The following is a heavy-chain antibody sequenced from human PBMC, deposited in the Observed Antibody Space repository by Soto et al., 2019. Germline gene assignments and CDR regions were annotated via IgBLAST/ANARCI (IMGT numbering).Heavy chain of an antibody. Sequence: SETLSLTCTVSGGSISSGGYYWSWIRQHPGKGLEWIGYIYYSGSTYYNPSLKSRVTISVDTSKNQFSLKLSSVTAADTAVYYCARGGVVVVAALLSYGMDVWGQGTTVTVSS. D-gene: IGHD2-15*01. CDR2: IYYSGST. V-gene: IGHV4-31*03. CDR1: GGSISSGGYY. CDR3: ARGGVVVVAALLSYGMDV. J-gene: IGHJ6*02.